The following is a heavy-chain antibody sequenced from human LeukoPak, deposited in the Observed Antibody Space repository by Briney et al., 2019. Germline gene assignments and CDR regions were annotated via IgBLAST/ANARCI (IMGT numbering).Heavy chain of an antibody. J-gene: IGHJ4*02. Sequence: GASVKVSCKASGYTFTSYAMHWVRQAPGQRLEWMGWINAGSGNTKYSQKFQGRVTITRDTSANTAYMELSNLRSEDTAVYYCARGRGAGDYWGQGTLVTVSS. CDR1: GYTFTSYA. V-gene: IGHV1-3*01. CDR2: INAGSGNT. D-gene: IGHD6-19*01. CDR3: ARGRGAGDY.